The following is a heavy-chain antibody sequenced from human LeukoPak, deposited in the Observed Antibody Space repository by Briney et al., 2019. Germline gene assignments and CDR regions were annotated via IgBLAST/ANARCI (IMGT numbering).Heavy chain of an antibody. CDR2: IYYSGST. Sequence: SETLSLTCTVSGGSISSYYWSWIRQPPGKGLEWIGYIYYSGSTNYNPSLKSRVTISVDTSKNQFSLKLSSVTAADTAVYYCARGQQWLVRYFDYWGQGTLVTVSS. V-gene: IGHV4-59*12. D-gene: IGHD6-19*01. CDR3: ARGQQWLVRYFDY. J-gene: IGHJ4*02. CDR1: GGSISSYY.